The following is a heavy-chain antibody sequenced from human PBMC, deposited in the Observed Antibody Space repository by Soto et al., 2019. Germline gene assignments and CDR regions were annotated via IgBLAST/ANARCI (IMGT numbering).Heavy chain of an antibody. CDR2: IYYSGST. CDR3: ARSLDVVYATDNWFDP. V-gene: IGHV4-30-4*01. CDR1: GGSISSGDYY. Sequence: NPSETLSLTCTVSGGSISSGDYYWSWIRQPPGKGLEWIGYIYYSGSTYYNPSLKSRVTISVDTSKNQFSLKLSSVTAADTAVYYCARSLDVVYATDNWFDPWGQGTLVTVSS. J-gene: IGHJ5*02. D-gene: IGHD2-8*02.